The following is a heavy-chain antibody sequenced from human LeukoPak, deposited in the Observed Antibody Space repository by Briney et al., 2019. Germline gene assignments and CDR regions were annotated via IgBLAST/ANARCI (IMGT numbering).Heavy chain of an antibody. V-gene: IGHV4-59*11. D-gene: IGHD1-26*01. CDR2: IFYSGNT. J-gene: IGHJ4*02. CDR3: AIDRGEGIVGTFDY. CDR1: GDSISNHY. Sequence: SETLSLTCTVSGDSISNHYWSWIRQPPGKGLVWIGYIFYSGNTHYNPSLKSRVTMSVDTSKNQFSLRLSSVTPADTAVYYCAIDRGEGIVGTFDYWGQGTLVTVSS.